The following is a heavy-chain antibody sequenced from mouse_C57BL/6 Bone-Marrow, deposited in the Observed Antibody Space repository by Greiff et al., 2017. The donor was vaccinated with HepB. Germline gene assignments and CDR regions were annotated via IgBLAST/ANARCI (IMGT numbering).Heavy chain of an antibody. CDR2: IYPGDGDT. J-gene: IGHJ2*01. V-gene: IGHV1-82*01. CDR1: GYAFSSSW. Sequence: VKLKESGPELVKPGASVKISCKASGYAFSSSWMNWVKQRPGKGLEWIGRIYPGDGDTNYNGKFKGKATLTADKSSSTAYMQLSSLTSEDSAVYFCARGGIYYYGSSSFDYWGQGTTLTVSS. CDR3: ARGGIYYYGSSSFDY. D-gene: IGHD1-1*01.